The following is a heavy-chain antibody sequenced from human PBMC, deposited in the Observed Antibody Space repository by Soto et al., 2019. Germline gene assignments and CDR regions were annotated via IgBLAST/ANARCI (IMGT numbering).Heavy chain of an antibody. CDR2: IFHSGST. Sequence: PSETQSLTCTVSGGSISSSYWSWSRQPPWQGLEWIGYIFHSGSTTYNPSLKSRVPMSVDKSKNQFSLNLSSVTAADTAVYYCARVYYDFWSGSSTYNYGMDVWGQGTTVT. D-gene: IGHD3-3*01. J-gene: IGHJ6*02. V-gene: IGHV4-59*01. CDR1: GGSISSSY. CDR3: ARVYYDFWSGSSTYNYGMDV.